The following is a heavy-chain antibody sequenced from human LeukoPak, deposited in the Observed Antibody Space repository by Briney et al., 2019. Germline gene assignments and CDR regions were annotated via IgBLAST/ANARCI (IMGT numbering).Heavy chain of an antibody. D-gene: IGHD3-10*01. Sequence: GASVKVSCKASGYTFTSYGISWVRQAPGQGLEWMGWISAYNGNTNYAQKLQGRVTMTTDTSTSTDYMELRRLRSDDAAVYYCARSYGSGSPPWFDPWGQGTLVTVSS. CDR2: ISAYNGNT. CDR1: GYTFTSYG. CDR3: ARSYGSGSPPWFDP. V-gene: IGHV1-18*04. J-gene: IGHJ5*02.